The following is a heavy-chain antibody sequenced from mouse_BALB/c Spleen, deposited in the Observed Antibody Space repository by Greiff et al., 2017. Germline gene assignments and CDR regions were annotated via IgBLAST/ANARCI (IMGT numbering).Heavy chain of an antibody. CDR2: IYPGSGST. Sequence: QVQLQQPGAELVKPGTSVKLSCKASGYTFTSYWINWVKLRPGQGLEWIGDIYPGSGSTNYNEKFKSKATLTVDTSSSTAYMQLSSLASEDSALYYCASGRYDAMDYWGQGTSVTVSS. D-gene: IGHD2-14*01. CDR1: GYTFTSYW. CDR3: ASGRYDAMDY. V-gene: IGHV1-55*01. J-gene: IGHJ4*01.